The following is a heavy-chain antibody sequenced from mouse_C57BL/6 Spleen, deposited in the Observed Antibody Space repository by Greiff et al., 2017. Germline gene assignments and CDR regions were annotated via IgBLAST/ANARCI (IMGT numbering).Heavy chain of an antibody. D-gene: IGHD2-3*01. Sequence: VQLQQSGAELVKPGASVKLSCKASGYTFTEYTIHWVKQRSGQGLEWIGWFYPGSGSIKYNEKFKDKATLTAEKSSSTVYMELSRLTSEDSAVYFCARHEEDGYYEDYAMDYWGQGTSVTVSS. CDR3: ARHEEDGYYEDYAMDY. CDR1: GYTFTEYT. J-gene: IGHJ4*01. V-gene: IGHV1-62-2*01. CDR2: FYPGSGSI.